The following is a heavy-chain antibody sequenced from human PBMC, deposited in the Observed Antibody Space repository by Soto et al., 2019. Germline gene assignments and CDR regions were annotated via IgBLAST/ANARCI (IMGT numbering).Heavy chain of an antibody. CDR2: IYYSGST. D-gene: IGHD1-1*01. J-gene: IGHJ4*02. CDR3: ARVRGTHFDY. Sequence: PSETLSLTCTVSGGSISSYYWSWIRQPPGKGLEWIGYIYYSGSTNYNPSLKSRVTISVDTSKNQFSLKLSSVTAADTAVYYCARVRGTHFDYWGQGTLVTVSS. V-gene: IGHV4-59*01. CDR1: GGSISSYY.